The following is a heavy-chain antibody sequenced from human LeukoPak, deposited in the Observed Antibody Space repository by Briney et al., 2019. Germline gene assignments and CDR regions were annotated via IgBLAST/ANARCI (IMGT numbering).Heavy chain of an antibody. D-gene: IGHD6-6*01. V-gene: IGHV3-20*04. J-gene: IGHJ6*03. Sequence: PGGSLRLFCAASGFTFDDYAMSWARQAQGKGLRWSSGFIWNGGSTGYADSVKGRFTISRDNAKNSLYLQMNSLRAEDTALYYCARLAAARPRAYYYYYMDVWGKGTTVTVSS. CDR2: FIWNGGST. CDR1: GFTFDDYA. CDR3: ARLAAARPRAYYYYYMDV.